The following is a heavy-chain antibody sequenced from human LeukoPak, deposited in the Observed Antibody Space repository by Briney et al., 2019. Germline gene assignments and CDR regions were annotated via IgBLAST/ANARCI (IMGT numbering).Heavy chain of an antibody. Sequence: GGSLRLSCAASAFTFSSYTMNWVRQAPGKGLEWVPSISSGSSYIYYADSVKGQFTISRDNAKNSLYLQMNSLRAEDTAVYYCARELRSGSSQDGYFDYWGQGTLVTVSS. J-gene: IGHJ4*02. D-gene: IGHD3-10*01. V-gene: IGHV3-21*01. CDR3: ARELRSGSSQDGYFDY. CDR1: AFTFSSYT. CDR2: ISSGSSYI.